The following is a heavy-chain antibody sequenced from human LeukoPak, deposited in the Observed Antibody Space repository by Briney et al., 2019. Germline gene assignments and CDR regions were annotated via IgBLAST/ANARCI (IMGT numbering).Heavy chain of an antibody. Sequence: GGSLRLSCAASGFTFSSYSMNWVRQAPGKGLEWVSSISSSSSYIYYADSVKGRFTISRDNAKNSLYLQMNSLRAEDTTVYYCASHDSSGYYGYWGQGTLVTVSS. V-gene: IGHV3-21*01. CDR1: GFTFSSYS. CDR2: ISSSSSYI. J-gene: IGHJ4*02. CDR3: ASHDSSGYYGY. D-gene: IGHD3-22*01.